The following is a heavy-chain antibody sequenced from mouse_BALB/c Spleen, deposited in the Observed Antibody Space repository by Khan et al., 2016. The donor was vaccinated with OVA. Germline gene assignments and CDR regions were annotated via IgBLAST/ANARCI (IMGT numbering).Heavy chain of an antibody. V-gene: IGHV1S137*01. CDR1: GYTFTDYA. CDR3: ARPAYDGYYDY. D-gene: IGHD2-3*01. Sequence: QSGPELVRPGVSVKISCKGSGYTFTDYAMYWVKQSHAESLEWIGLISTYSGNTNYNQKFKGKATMTVDKSSTTAYMELARLTSEDSAIYYCARPAYDGYYDYWGQGTTLTVSS. CDR2: ISTYSGNT. J-gene: IGHJ2*01.